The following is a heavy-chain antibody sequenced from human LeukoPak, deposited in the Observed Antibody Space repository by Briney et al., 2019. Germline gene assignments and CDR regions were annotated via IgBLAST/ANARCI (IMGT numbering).Heavy chain of an antibody. V-gene: IGHV3-48*04. Sequence: GGSLRLSCAASGFTFSTYSMNWVRQAPGKGLEWVSYISTYSRTIYYADSVKGRFTISRDNAKNSLYLQMNSLRAEDTAVYYCARGRGVINTYFDYWGQGTLVTVSS. J-gene: IGHJ4*02. CDR2: ISTYSRTI. D-gene: IGHD3-10*01. CDR3: ARGRGVINTYFDY. CDR1: GFTFSTYS.